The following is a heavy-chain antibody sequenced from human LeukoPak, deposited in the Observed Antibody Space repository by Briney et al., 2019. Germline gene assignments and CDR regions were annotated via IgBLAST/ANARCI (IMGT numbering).Heavy chain of an antibody. CDR1: GYTFTSYG. CDR2: ISAYNGNT. Sequence: ASVKVSCKASGYTFTSYGISWVRQAPGQGLEWMGWISAYNGNTNYAQKLQGRVTMTTDISTSTAYMELRSLRSDDTAVYYCPRTDIVVVTATRNHAFDIWGQGTMVTVSS. D-gene: IGHD2-21*02. J-gene: IGHJ3*02. V-gene: IGHV1-18*01. CDR3: PRTDIVVVTATRNHAFDI.